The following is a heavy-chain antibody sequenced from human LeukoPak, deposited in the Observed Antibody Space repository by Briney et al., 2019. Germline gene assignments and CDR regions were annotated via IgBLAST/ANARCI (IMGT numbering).Heavy chain of an antibody. CDR3: ARGITALNWFDP. D-gene: IGHD5-24*01. CDR1: GYSISSGYY. CDR2: IYHSGST. V-gene: IGHV4-38-2*02. J-gene: IGHJ5*02. Sequence: SETLSLTCTVSGYSISSGYYWGWIRPPPGKGLEWIGSIYHSGSTYYNPSLKSRVTISVDTSKNQFSLKLSSVTAADTAVYYWARGITALNWFDPWGQGTLVTVSS.